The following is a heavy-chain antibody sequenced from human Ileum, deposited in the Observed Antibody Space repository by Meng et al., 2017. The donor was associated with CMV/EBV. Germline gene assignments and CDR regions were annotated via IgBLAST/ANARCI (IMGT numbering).Heavy chain of an antibody. CDR3: ARVRDLYNQIFDY. CDR2: ISPGDSDT. J-gene: IGHJ4*02. Sequence: CKGSGYSCIGYYIGWVRQMPGKGLEWMGIISPGDSDTRYNPSFQGQVTISADRSISTAYLQWSSLKASDTAMYYCARVRDLYNQIFDYWGQGTLVTVSS. D-gene: IGHD5-24*01. CDR1: GYSCIGYY. V-gene: IGHV5-51*01.